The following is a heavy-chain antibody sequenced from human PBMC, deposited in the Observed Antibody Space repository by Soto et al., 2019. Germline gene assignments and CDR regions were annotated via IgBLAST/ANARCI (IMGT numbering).Heavy chain of an antibody. D-gene: IGHD2-2*01. V-gene: IGHV3-9*01. Sequence: EVQLVESGGGLVQPGRSLRLSCAASSFTFGDYAMHWVRQTPGKGLEWVSCISWDSGNIVYVDSVEGRFTISRDNAKNSLFRQMNSLRPEDTAFYDCTKGYTTSCFAHFDYWGQGALVTVSS. CDR2: ISWDSGNI. CDR1: SFTFGDYA. J-gene: IGHJ4*02. CDR3: TKGYTTSCFAHFDY.